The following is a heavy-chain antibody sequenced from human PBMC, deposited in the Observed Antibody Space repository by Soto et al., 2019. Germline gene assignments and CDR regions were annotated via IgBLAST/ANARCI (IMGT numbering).Heavy chain of an antibody. CDR2: ISSSSSYT. J-gene: IGHJ6*02. CDR3: ARLIDCTNGVCSYDMDV. V-gene: IGHV3-11*06. Sequence: QVQLVESGGGLVKPGGSLRLSCAASGFTFSDYYMSWIRQAPGKGLEWVSYISSSSSYTNYAYSVKGRFTSSRDNAKNSLYLQMNSLRAEDTAVYYCARLIDCTNGVCSYDMDVWGQGTTVTVSS. CDR1: GFTFSDYY. D-gene: IGHD2-8*01.